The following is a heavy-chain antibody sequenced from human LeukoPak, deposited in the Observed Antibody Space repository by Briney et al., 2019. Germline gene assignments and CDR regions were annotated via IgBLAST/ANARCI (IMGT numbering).Heavy chain of an antibody. J-gene: IGHJ6*03. CDR3: ARGGETTVTTWYYYYYYTDV. CDR2: IYSSGGT. D-gene: IGHD4-17*01. V-gene: IGHV4-59*01. CDR1: GGSITSSFY. Sequence: SETLSLTCIVSGGSITSSFYWSWIRQSPGNGLEWIGYIYSSGGTKYNPSLKSRLTISVDTSKNQFSLNLSSVTAADTAVYYCARGGETTVTTWYYYYYYTDVWGKGTTVTVSS.